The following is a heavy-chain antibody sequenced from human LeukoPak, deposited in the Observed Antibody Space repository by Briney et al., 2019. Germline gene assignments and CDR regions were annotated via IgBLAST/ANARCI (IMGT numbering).Heavy chain of an antibody. V-gene: IGHV4-39*07. D-gene: IGHD4-17*01. CDR2: IYYGGTL. Sequence: SETLSLTCTVSGDSTSMRCYYWGWLRQSPAKGLEWFGSIYYGGTLYYNSSLKRRVTISVDTSKNQFSLKLSSVTAADTAVYYWARGRFPTVTTRFKTHAEYFQHWGQGTLVTVSS. CDR1: GDSTSMRCYY. J-gene: IGHJ1*01. CDR3: ARGRFPTVTTRFKTHAEYFQH.